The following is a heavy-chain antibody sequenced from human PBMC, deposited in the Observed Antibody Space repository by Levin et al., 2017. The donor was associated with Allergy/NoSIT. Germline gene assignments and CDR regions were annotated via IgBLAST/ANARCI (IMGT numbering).Heavy chain of an antibody. CDR2: ISGSGGST. CDR1: GFTFSSYA. V-gene: IGHV3-23*01. J-gene: IGHJ4*02. Sequence: ASVKVSCAASGFTFSSYAMSWVRQAPGKGLEWVSAISGSGGSTYYADSVKGRFTISRDNSKNTLYLQMNSLRAEDTAVYYCAKDLGGGAAQRNDYWGQGTLVTVSS. CDR3: AKDLGGGAAQRNDY. D-gene: IGHD6-6*01.